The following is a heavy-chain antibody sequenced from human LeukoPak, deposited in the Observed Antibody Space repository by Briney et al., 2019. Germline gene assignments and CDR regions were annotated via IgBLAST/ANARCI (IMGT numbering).Heavy chain of an antibody. CDR1: GYTFTSYG. Sequence: EASVKVSCKASGYTFTSYGISWVRQAPGQGLEWMGWISAYNGNTNYAQKLQGRVTMTTDTSTSTAYMELRSLRSDDTAVYYCARVGPRYCSSTSCPSEDWFDPWGQGTLVTVSS. J-gene: IGHJ5*02. CDR2: ISAYNGNT. CDR3: ARVGPRYCSSTSCPSEDWFDP. D-gene: IGHD2-2*01. V-gene: IGHV1-18*01.